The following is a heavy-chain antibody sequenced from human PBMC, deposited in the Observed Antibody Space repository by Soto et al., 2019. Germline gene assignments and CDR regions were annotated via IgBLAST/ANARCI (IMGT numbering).Heavy chain of an antibody. Sequence: ASVKVSCKASGYTFTSYAMHWVRQAPGQRLEWMGWINAGNGNTKYSQKFQGRVTITRDTSASAAYMELSSLRSEDTAVYYCARSRALDYYYYGMDVWGQGTTVTVSS. CDR2: INAGNGNT. J-gene: IGHJ6*02. D-gene: IGHD1-26*01. CDR1: GYTFTSYA. V-gene: IGHV1-3*01. CDR3: ARSRALDYYYYGMDV.